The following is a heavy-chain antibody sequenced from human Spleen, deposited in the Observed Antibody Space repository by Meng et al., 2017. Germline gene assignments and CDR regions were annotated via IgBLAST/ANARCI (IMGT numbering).Heavy chain of an antibody. CDR3: ARGPTTMAHDFDY. Sequence: QVPLPQWGAGLLKPSEPLALICAVSGWYVSDYYGSWIRQPPGKGLEWIGEINHSGSTNYNPSLESRATISVDTSQNTLSLKLSSVTAADSAVYYCARGPTTMAHDFDYWGQGTLVTVSS. J-gene: IGHJ4*02. V-gene: IGHV4-34*01. D-gene: IGHD4-11*01. CDR1: GWYVSDYY. CDR2: INHSGST.